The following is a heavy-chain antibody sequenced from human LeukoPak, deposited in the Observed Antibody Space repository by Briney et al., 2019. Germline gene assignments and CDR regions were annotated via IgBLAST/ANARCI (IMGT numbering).Heavy chain of an antibody. CDR1: GASISGYY. J-gene: IGHJ3*02. CDR3: ARDKVLRYSSSWYSAFDI. CDR2: IYNRGST. D-gene: IGHD6-13*01. V-gene: IGHV4-59*01. Sequence: SETLSLTCTVSGASISGYYWNWIRKPPGKGLEWIAFIYNRGSTNYNPSLKSRVSISVDTSKNQFFLKLSSVTAADTAVYYCARDKVLRYSSSWYSAFDIWGQGTMVTVSS.